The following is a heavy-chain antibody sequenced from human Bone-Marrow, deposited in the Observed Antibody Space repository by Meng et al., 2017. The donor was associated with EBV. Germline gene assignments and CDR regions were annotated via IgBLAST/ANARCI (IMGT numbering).Heavy chain of an antibody. D-gene: IGHD3-10*01. CDR2: ISAGIGNT. Sequence: EVQLVVSGGGLVQPGGSLRLSGAASGFTFSDSAMSWVRQAPGKGLEWVSTISAGIGNTHYADSVKGRFTISRDNSKNTLYLQMNNLRADDTAVYYCALWFREHFDYWGQGTLVTVSS. J-gene: IGHJ4*02. CDR3: ALWFREHFDY. V-gene: IGHV3-23*04. CDR1: GFTFSDSA.